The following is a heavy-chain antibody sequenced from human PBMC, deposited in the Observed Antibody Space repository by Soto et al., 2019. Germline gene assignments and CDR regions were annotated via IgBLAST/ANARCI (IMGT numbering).Heavy chain of an antibody. V-gene: IGHV3-48*03. J-gene: IGHJ3*02. CDR2: ISSSGSTI. CDR1: GFTFSSYE. CDR3: ARSPRKVLGEPAFDI. D-gene: IGHD3-16*01. Sequence: GGSLRLSCAASGFTFSSYEMNWVRQAPGKGLEWVAYISSSGSTIYYADSVKGRFTISRDNAKNPLYLQMNSLRSEDPAVYYCARSPRKVLGEPAFDIWGQGTMVTVSS.